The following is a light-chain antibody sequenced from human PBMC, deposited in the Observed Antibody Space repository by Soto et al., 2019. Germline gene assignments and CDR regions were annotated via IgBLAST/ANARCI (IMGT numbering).Light chain of an antibody. V-gene: IGKV3-11*01. CDR2: DAS. CDR1: QSIADE. Sequence: IVLTQSPPTLSLSPGERATLSCGASQSIADELGWYQQKPGQAPRLLIYDASNRAPVIPDRFRASGSGTGFTLTIGRVEPEDFAVYYCQQRSQWPITFGGGTEVEMK. J-gene: IGKJ4*01. CDR3: QQRSQWPIT.